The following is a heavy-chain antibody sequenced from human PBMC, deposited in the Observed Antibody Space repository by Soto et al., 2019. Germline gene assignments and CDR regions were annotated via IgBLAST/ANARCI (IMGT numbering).Heavy chain of an antibody. CDR3: ARAPETPPIFGVVRPYFFAF. J-gene: IGHJ4*02. CDR1: GGSISSGGSY. D-gene: IGHD3-3*01. CDR2: IFYRDSS. Sequence: QVQLQESGPGLVKSSQTLSLTCTVSGGSISSGGSYWSWIRQRPGKGLEWIGYIFYRDSSYYTPSLKGRAVILADTSKNQFTLRLSSVTDADTAVYYCARAPETPPIFGVVRPYFFAFWGQGTLVTVSS. V-gene: IGHV4-31*03.